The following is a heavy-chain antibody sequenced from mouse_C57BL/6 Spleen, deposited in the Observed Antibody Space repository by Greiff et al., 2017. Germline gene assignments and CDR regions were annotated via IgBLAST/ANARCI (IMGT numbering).Heavy chain of an antibody. CDR2: IFPGVGDT. V-gene: IGHV1-80*01. CDR1: GYAFSSYW. CDR3: ARFGYYFDY. Sequence: LKQSGASVKISCKASGYAFSSYWMNWAKQRPGKGLEWIGQIFPGVGDTNYNGKFKGKATLTADKSSSTAYMQLSSLTSEDSAVYFCARFGYYFDYWGQGTALTVSS. D-gene: IGHD3-1*01. J-gene: IGHJ2*01.